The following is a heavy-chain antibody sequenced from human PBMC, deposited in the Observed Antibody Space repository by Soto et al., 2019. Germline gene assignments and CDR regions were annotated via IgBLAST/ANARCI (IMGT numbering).Heavy chain of an antibody. CDR2: IYYSGNN. V-gene: IGHV4-31*03. J-gene: IGHJ6*04. CDR3: ARVRGVATMVYYSGMDA. CDR1: GGSISSSGSF. D-gene: IGHD5-12*01. Sequence: QVQLQASGPGLVKPSQTLSLTCTVSGGSISSSGSFWCWIRQPPGKGLAWVGNIYYSGNNYYHPSRSSRGTESGDPSKNQFSRNVCSVAVAETGAHYCARVRGVATMVYYSGMDAWAKGTTVTVSS.